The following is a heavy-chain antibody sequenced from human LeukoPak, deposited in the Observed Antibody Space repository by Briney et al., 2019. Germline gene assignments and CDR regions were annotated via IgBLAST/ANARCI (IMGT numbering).Heavy chain of an antibody. CDR1: GVSFSTYY. CDR2: VNHSGYT. V-gene: IGHV4-34*01. D-gene: IGHD4-17*01. CDR3: ARQLYGSDY. J-gene: IGHJ4*02. Sequence: PSETLSLTCAVSGVSFSTYYWSWIRQSPEKGLEWIGEVNHSGYTDYNPSLKGRVTISVDTSRNQFSLKLNSVTAADTAVYYCARQLYGSDYWGQGTLVTVSS.